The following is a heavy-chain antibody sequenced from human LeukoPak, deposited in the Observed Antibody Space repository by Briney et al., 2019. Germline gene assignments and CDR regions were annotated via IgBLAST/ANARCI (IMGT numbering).Heavy chain of an antibody. CDR3: ARDSGYNVNDHDVNAFDI. J-gene: IGHJ3*02. D-gene: IGHD5-24*01. Sequence: SETLSLTCAVYGGSFSGYYWSWIRQSPGKGLEWIGEMHHSGSSDYDPSLKSRVTISLDTSKNQFSLKLRSVTAADTALYYCARDSGYNVNDHDVNAFDIWGQGTMVTISS. V-gene: IGHV4-34*01. CDR1: GGSFSGYY. CDR2: MHHSGSS.